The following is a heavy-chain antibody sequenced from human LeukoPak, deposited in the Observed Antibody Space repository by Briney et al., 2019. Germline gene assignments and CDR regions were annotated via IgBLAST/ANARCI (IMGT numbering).Heavy chain of an antibody. CDR2: IASDGSST. J-gene: IGHJ3*02. Sequence: GGSLRLSCAASGFTFSSYWMNWVRQAPGKGLVWVSRIASDGSSTTYADSVKGRFSISRDNAKNTLYLQMNSLRAEDTAVYYCARRNLGAFDIWGQGTMVTVSS. V-gene: IGHV3-74*01. D-gene: IGHD1-14*01. CDR1: GFTFSSYW. CDR3: ARRNLGAFDI.